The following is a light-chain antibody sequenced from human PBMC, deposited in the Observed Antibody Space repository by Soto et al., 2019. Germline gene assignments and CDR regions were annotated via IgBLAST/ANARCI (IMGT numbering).Light chain of an antibody. CDR2: AAS. Sequence: DTQMTQSPSTLSASVGDRVTITCRASQSVSMWLAWYQRKSGKVPRLLIYAASELESGVPSRFSGSGSGTEFTLTISSLQPEDAATYYCQQYNTYLTWSFGQGTKVEIK. V-gene: IGKV1-5*01. J-gene: IGKJ1*01. CDR1: QSVSMW. CDR3: QQYNTYLTWS.